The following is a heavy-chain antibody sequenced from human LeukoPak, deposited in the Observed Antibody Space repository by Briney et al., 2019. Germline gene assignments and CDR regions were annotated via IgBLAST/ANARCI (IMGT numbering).Heavy chain of an antibody. J-gene: IGHJ4*02. D-gene: IGHD4-11*01. CDR1: GCTFSGHY. V-gene: IGHV1-2*06. CDR2: DYANNGDT. Sequence: SVTVSCKASGCTFSGHYIHWLRQAPAPRLEWTGRDYANNGDTKSAQKFQGRVTMSRDTSISTAYMDLSSLSPDVAAVYYCARDPSSVTLYFFDFWGQGTLVTVSS. CDR3: ARDPSSVTLYFFDF.